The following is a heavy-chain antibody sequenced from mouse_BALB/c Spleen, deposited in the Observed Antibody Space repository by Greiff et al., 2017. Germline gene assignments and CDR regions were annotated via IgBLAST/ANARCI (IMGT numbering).Heavy chain of an antibody. CDR2: IDPANGNT. CDR1: GFNIKDTY. V-gene: IGHV14-3*02. CDR3: ARSGDYDGDYAMDY. J-gene: IGHJ4*01. Sequence: EVMLVESGAELVKPGASVKLSCTASGFNIKDTYMHWVKQRPEQGLEWIGRIDPANGNTKYDPKFQGKATITADTSSNTAYLQLSSLTSEDTAVYYCARSGDYDGDYAMDYWGQGTSVTVSS. D-gene: IGHD2-4*01.